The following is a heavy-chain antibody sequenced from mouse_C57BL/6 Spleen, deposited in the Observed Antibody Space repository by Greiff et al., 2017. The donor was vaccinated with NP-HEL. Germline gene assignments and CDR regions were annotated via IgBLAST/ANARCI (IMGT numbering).Heavy chain of an antibody. J-gene: IGHJ3*01. V-gene: IGHV1-81*01. Sequence: VQLQQSGAELARPGASVKLSCKASGYTFTSYGISWVKQRTGQGLEWIGEIYPRSGNTYYNEKFKGKATLTADKSSSTAYMELRILTSEDSAVYFCARSDYYYETYWGQGTLVTVAA. CDR3: ARSDYYYETY. CDR1: GYTFTSYG. D-gene: IGHD1-1*01. CDR2: IYPRSGNT.